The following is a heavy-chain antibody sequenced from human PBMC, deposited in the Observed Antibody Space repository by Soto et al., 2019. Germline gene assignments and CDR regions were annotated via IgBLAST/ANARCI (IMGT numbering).Heavy chain of an antibody. D-gene: IGHD3-9*01. J-gene: IGHJ4*02. CDR2: ISGSGGST. CDR1: GFTFSSYA. Sequence: EVQLLESGGGLVQPGGSLRLSCAASGFTFSSYAMSWVRQAPGKGLEWVSAISGSGGSTYDADSVKGRFTISRDNPKNTLYRQMNSLRAEDTAVYYCAKQGSYDILTGYPLGYWGQGTLVTVSS. V-gene: IGHV3-23*01. CDR3: AKQGSYDILTGYPLGY.